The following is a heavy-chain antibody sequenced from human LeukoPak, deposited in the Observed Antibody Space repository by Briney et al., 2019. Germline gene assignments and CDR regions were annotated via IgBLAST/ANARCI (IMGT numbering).Heavy chain of an antibody. CDR2: INQDGSEK. CDR1: GFTFSSYW. CDR3: ARDEAAAGQDY. V-gene: IGHV3-7*01. J-gene: IGHJ4*02. Sequence: GGSLRLSCAASGFTFSSYWMSWVRQPPGKGLDWVANINQDGSEKYYVASVTGRFTISRDNAKNSLYLQMNSLRAEDTAVYYCARDEAAAGQDYWGQGTLVTVSS. D-gene: IGHD6-13*01.